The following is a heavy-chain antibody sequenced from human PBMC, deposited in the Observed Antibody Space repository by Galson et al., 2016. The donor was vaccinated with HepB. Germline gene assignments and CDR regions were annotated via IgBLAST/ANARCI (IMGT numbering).Heavy chain of an antibody. Sequence: SETLSLTCAVSGASISDNWWSWVRRPPGKGLDWIGEVYHSGTTNLNPSLQSRGTISIDNSRNQFSLKLTSVTAADTAVYYCARETSYGELYFDYWGQGTLVTVSS. CDR1: GASISDNW. CDR2: VYHSGTT. D-gene: IGHD5-18*01. J-gene: IGHJ4*02. CDR3: ARETSYGELYFDY. V-gene: IGHV4-4*02.